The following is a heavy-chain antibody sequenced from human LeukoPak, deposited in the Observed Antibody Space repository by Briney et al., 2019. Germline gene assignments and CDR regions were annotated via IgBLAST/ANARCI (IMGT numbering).Heavy chain of an antibody. Sequence: SQTLSLTCTVSGGSISSGDYWGWIRQPPGKGLEWIGNIYHSGSTFYNPSLKSRVTISVDVSKNQFSLKLSSVTAADTAVYYCARAPNYDFWSGYLDYWGQGTLVTVSS. D-gene: IGHD3-3*01. CDR2: IYHSGST. CDR3: ARAPNYDFWSGYLDY. V-gene: IGHV4-38-2*02. J-gene: IGHJ4*02. CDR1: GGSISSGDY.